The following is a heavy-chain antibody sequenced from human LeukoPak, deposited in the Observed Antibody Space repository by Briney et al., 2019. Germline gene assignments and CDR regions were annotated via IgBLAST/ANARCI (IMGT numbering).Heavy chain of an antibody. CDR1: GFTFSNYV. D-gene: IGHD2-8*01. CDR2: ICGSGGTT. CDR3: GKGLTTGASRYSIVDF. Sequence: PGGSLRLSCAASGFTFSNYVMSWVRQAPGRGLEWVSVICGSGGTTYYADSVKGRFTISRDNSNNTLYLQMDSLRAEDTAVYFCGKGLTTGASRYSIVDFWGRGSLVTVSS. V-gene: IGHV3-23*01. J-gene: IGHJ4*02.